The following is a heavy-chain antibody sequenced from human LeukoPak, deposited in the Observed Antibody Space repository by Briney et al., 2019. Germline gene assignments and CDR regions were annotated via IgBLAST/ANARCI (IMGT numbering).Heavy chain of an antibody. V-gene: IGHV4-59*01. CDR3: ARDSGSAAGFDH. CDR2: IYYIGNT. Sequence: LSETVRLTCTVSGGSISGYYWSWVGQPPGKGLEWIAYIYYIGNTNYNPSLKSRVTISVDTSKNQFSLKLTSVTAADTAVYYCARDSGSAAGFDHWGQGILVTVSS. J-gene: IGHJ4*02. D-gene: IGHD6-13*01. CDR1: GGSISGYY.